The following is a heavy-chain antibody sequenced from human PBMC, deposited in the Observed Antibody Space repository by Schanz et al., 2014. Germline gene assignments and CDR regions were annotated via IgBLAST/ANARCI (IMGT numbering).Heavy chain of an antibody. CDR3: ARAGQDFEYSSLSPIWYFDL. D-gene: IGHD6-6*01. CDR2: INPNSGGT. CDR1: GYTFTGYY. V-gene: IGHV1-2*02. J-gene: IGHJ2*01. Sequence: QVQLVQSGAEVKKPGASVKVSCKASGYTFTGYYMHWVRQAPGQGLEWMGWINPNSGGTNYAQKVQGRVTMTRYTAISTAYMELSRLRSDDTAVYYCARAGQDFEYSSLSPIWYFDLWGRGTLVTVSS.